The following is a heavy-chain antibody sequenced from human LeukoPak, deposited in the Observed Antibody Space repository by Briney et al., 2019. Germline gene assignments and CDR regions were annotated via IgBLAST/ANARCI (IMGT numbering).Heavy chain of an antibody. CDR1: GFTFSSYS. J-gene: IGHJ5*02. CDR2: ISSASNTI. Sequence: GGSLRFSCAASGFTFSSYSMNWVRQAPGKGLEWVSYISSASNTIYYADSVKGRFTISRDNAKNSMYLQMNSLRAEDTAMYYCARDGWFGDYNWFDPWGQGTLVTVSS. V-gene: IGHV3-48*01. CDR3: ARDGWFGDYNWFDP. D-gene: IGHD3-10*01.